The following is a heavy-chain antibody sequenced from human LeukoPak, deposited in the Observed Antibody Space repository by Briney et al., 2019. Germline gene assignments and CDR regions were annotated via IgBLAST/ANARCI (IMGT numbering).Heavy chain of an antibody. CDR3: ARVMDYDFWSGPANAFDI. CDR2: ISAYNDNT. D-gene: IGHD3-3*01. CDR1: GYTFTSYG. V-gene: IGHV1-18*01. J-gene: IGHJ3*02. Sequence: ASVKVSCKASGYTFTSYGISWVRQAPGQGLEWMGWISAYNDNTNCAQKLQGRVTMTTDTSTSTAYMELRSLRSDDTAVYYCARVMDYDFWSGPANAFDIWGQGTMVTVSS.